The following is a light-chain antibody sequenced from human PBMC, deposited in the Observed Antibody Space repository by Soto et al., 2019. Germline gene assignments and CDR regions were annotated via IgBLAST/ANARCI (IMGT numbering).Light chain of an antibody. V-gene: IGKV1-5*01. J-gene: IGKJ1*01. Sequence: DIQMTQSPSTLSGPVGDSGTITCRASQSISSWLAWYQQKPGKAPKLLIYDASSLESGVPSRFSGSGSGTEFTLTISSLQHDEFATYYCQQYNSYSWTFGQVTKVDI. CDR2: DAS. CDR1: QSISSW. CDR3: QQYNSYSWT.